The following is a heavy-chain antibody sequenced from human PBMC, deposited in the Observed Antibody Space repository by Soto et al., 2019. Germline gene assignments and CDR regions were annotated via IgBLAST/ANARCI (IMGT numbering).Heavy chain of an antibody. Sequence: GGSLRLSCAASGFTFSSYAMHWVRQAPGKGLEWVAVISYDGSNKYYADSVKGRFTISRDNSKNTLYLQMNSLRAEDTAVYYCARDLFTTSIAVPPGYWGQGTLVTVSS. D-gene: IGHD6-19*01. J-gene: IGHJ4*02. CDR1: GFTFSSYA. CDR3: ARDLFTTSIAVPPGY. CDR2: ISYDGSNK. V-gene: IGHV3-30-3*01.